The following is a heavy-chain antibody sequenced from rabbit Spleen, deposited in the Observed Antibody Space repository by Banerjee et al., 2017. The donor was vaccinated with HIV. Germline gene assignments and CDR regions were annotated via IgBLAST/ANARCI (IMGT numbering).Heavy chain of an antibody. V-gene: IGHV1S40*01. CDR2: MYIGSGDT. J-gene: IGHJ4*01. Sequence: QQLVESGGGLVKPGASLTLTCKASGFSLSFYNYMCWVRQAPGKGLEWIGCMYIGSGDTYYATWAKGRFTSSKTSSTTVTLQMTSLTAADTATYFCARGYGSSFDWYDFNLWGPGTLVTVS. CDR1: GFSLSFYNY. D-gene: IGHD5-1*01. CDR3: ARGYGSSFDWYDFNL.